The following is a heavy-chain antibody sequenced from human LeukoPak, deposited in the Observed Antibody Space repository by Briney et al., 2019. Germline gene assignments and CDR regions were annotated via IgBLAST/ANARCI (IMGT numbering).Heavy chain of an antibody. V-gene: IGHV3-48*01. CDR3: ARRGTMTAIDY. CDR2: ISSSSSTI. Sequence: GGSLRLSCAASGFTFSSYSMNWVRQAPGKGLEWVSYISSSSSTIYYADSVKGRFTISRDNAKNSLYLQMNSLRAEDTAVYYCARRGTMTAIDYWGQGTLVTVSS. CDR1: GFTFSSYS. J-gene: IGHJ4*02. D-gene: IGHD2-21*02.